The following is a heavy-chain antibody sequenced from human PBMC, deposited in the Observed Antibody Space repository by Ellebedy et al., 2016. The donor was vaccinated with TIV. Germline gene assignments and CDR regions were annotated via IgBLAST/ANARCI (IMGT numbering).Heavy chain of an antibody. CDR1: GDTFSSYA. Sequence: SVKVSXXASGDTFSSYAISWVRQAPGQGLEWMGGIIPIFGTANYAQKFQGRVTITADESTSTAYMELSSLRSEDTAVYYCARSDPSGWWYWGQGTLVTVSS. CDR2: IIPIFGTA. V-gene: IGHV1-69*13. J-gene: IGHJ4*02. D-gene: IGHD2-8*02. CDR3: ARSDPSGWWY.